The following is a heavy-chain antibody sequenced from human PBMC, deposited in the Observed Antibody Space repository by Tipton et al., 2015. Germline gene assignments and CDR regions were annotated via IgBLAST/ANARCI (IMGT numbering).Heavy chain of an antibody. V-gene: IGHV3-21*01. CDR3: VSGGWYADH. CDR1: GFSLSSYG. Sequence: SLRLSCTASGFSLSSYGMTWVRQAPGKGLAWVAAISAGGSSIYVADSVKGRFTISRDNANNSMFLQMHSLRAEDTAVYYCVSGGWYADHWGRGTLVTVS. D-gene: IGHD6-19*01. J-gene: IGHJ4*02. CDR2: ISAGGSSI.